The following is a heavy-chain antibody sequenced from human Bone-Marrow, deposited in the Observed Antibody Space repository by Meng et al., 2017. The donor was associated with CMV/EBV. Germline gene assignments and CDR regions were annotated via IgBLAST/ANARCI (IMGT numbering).Heavy chain of an antibody. CDR2: ISAYNGNT. D-gene: IGHD1-26*01. V-gene: IGHV1-18*01. J-gene: IGHJ4*02. Sequence: ASVKVSCKASGYTFTSYGISWVRQAPGQGLEWMGWISAYNGNTNYAQKFQGRVTMTRDTSTSTVYMELSSLRSEDTAVYYCASSGDKDYLDYWGQGTLVTASS. CDR3: ASSGDKDYLDY. CDR1: GYTFTSYG.